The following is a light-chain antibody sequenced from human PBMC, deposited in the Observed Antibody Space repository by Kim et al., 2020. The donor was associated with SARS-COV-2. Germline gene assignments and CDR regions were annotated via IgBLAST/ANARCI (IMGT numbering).Light chain of an antibody. J-gene: IGLJ3*02. CDR2: YKSDSDK. CDR1: SGINVGTYG. CDR3: TIWNGNTWV. Sequence: QPVLTQPSSLSASPGASASLTCTLHSGINVGTYGIYWYQQKPGSPPQYLLRYKSDSDKHQDSGVPSRFSGSKDALANAGILIISGIQSDDEADYFCTIWNGNTWVFGGGTQLTDL. V-gene: IGLV5-45*02.